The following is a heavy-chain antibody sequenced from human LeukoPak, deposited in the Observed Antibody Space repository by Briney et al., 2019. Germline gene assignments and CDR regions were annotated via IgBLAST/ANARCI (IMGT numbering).Heavy chain of an antibody. V-gene: IGHV4-59*01. D-gene: IGHD2-15*01. J-gene: IGHJ4*02. CDR2: IYYSGST. Sequence: TSETLSLTCTVSGGSISNYYWSWIRQPPGKGLEWIGYIYYSGSTNYTPSLKSRVTMSVDTSKNQFSLKLSSVTAADTAVYYCARGRYCSDGSCYLDYWGQGTLVTVSS. CDR3: ARGRYCSDGSCYLDY. CDR1: GGSISNYY.